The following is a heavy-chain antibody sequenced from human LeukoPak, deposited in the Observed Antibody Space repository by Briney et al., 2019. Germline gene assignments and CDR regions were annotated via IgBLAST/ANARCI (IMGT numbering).Heavy chain of an antibody. D-gene: IGHD2-8*02. CDR3: ARGPEWCMLHRSCNWFDP. V-gene: IGHV4-31*03. CDR1: GGSISSGGYY. CDR2: IYYSGST. J-gene: IGHJ5*02. Sequence: PSETLSLTCTVSGGSISSGGYYWSWIRQHPGKGLEWIGYIYYSGSTYYNPSLKSRVTISVDTSKNQFSLKLSSVTAADTAVYYCARGPEWCMLHRSCNWFDPWGQGTLVTVSS.